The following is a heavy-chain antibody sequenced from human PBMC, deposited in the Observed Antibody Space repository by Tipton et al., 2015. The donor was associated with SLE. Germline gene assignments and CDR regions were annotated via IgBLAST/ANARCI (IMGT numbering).Heavy chain of an antibody. CDR1: GFTFSIYW. D-gene: IGHD6-13*01. J-gene: IGHJ2*01. V-gene: IGHV3-33*08. CDR2: IWYDGDNK. CDR3: AKSRTAAGMDSAVWSFDL. Sequence: RSLRLSCAASGFTFSIYWMSWVRQAPGKGPEWVALIWYDGDNKYYADSVKGRFTISRDTSKNTVYLQMNSLRPEDTAMYYCAKSRTAAGMDSAVWSFDLWGRGTLVTVSS.